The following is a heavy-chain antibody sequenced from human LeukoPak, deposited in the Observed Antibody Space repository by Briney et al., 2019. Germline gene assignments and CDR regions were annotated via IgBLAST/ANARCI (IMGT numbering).Heavy chain of an antibody. CDR3: VRDDYNFWSGYQRYFEF. V-gene: IGHV3-7*01. CDR1: GFTFSDYW. D-gene: IGHD3-3*01. Sequence: GGSLRLSCAVSGFTFSDYWMTWVRQAPGKGLEWVAHINQDGSEKYYVDSVEGRFTISRDSVKNSLYLQMTSVRADDTAMYYCVRDDYNFWSGYQRYFEFWGQGTLVTVSS. CDR2: INQDGSEK. J-gene: IGHJ4*02.